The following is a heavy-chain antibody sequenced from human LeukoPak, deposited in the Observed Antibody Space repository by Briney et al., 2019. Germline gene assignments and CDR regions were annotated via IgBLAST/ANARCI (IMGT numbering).Heavy chain of an antibody. CDR1: GYTFTDYG. J-gene: IGHJ4*02. CDR3: ASSSWYGGDY. CDR2: TSSYNGNT. V-gene: IGHV1-18*01. Sequence: ASVKVSCKASGYTFTDYGMSWVRQAPGQGLEWVGWTSSYNGNTNCAQTFQGRVTMTIDRSASTAYMELRSLRSDDTAVYYCASSSWYGGDYWGQGTLVTVSS. D-gene: IGHD6-13*01.